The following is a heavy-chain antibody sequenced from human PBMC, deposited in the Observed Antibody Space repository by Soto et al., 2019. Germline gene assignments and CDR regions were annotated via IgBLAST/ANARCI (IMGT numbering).Heavy chain of an antibody. CDR3: AKEDYDFWSGSLTPAIDY. Sequence: GGSLRLSCAASGFIFSSYAMSWVRQAPGKGLEWVSAISGSGGSTYYGDSVKGRLTISRDNSKNTLYLQMNSLRAEDTAVYYCAKEDYDFWSGSLTPAIDYWGQGTLVTVSS. V-gene: IGHV3-23*01. D-gene: IGHD3-3*01. CDR1: GFIFSSYA. CDR2: ISGSGGST. J-gene: IGHJ4*02.